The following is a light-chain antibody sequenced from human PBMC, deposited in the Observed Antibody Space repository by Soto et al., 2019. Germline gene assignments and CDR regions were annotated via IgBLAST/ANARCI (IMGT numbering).Light chain of an antibody. CDR3: QQYDTYPWT. V-gene: IGKV1-5*01. CDR1: QSIYNW. J-gene: IGKJ1*01. Sequence: DIQMTQSPSTLSASVGDRVTITCRASQSIYNWLAWYQQKPGKAPKVLIYDASTLESGVPPRFSGSGSGTEFTLTISSLQPDDFATYYCQQYDTYPWTFGQGTKVEIK. CDR2: DAS.